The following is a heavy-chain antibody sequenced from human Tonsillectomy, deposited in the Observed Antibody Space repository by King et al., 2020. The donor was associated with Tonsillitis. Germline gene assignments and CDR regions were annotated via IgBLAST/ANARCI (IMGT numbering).Heavy chain of an antibody. V-gene: IGHV2-5*01. D-gene: IGHD3-3*01. J-gene: IGHJ3*02. CDR2: IYWNDNK. Sequence: ITLKESGPTLVKPTQTLTLTCTFSGFSLSTNGVGVGWLRQPPGKALEWFAVIYWNDNKHSSPSLKKSLTITKDTSKNQVVLTMTNMDPVDTATYYCAHRRMIFGVIDAFDIWGQGMMVTVSS. CDR3: AHRRMIFGVIDAFDI. CDR1: GFSLSTNGVG.